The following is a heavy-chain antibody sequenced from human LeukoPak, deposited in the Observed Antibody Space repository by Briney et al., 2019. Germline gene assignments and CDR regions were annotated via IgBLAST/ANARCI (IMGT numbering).Heavy chain of an antibody. CDR3: ARSSGGTTVTTINWFDP. D-gene: IGHD4-17*01. CDR2: INHSGST. V-gene: IGHV4-34*01. Sequence: KPSETLFLTCAVYGGSFSGYYWSWIRQPPGKGLEWIGEINHSGSTNYNPSLKSRVTISVDTSKNQFSLKLSSVTAADTAVYYCARSSGGTTVTTINWFDPWGQGTLVTVSS. J-gene: IGHJ5*02. CDR1: GGSFSGYY.